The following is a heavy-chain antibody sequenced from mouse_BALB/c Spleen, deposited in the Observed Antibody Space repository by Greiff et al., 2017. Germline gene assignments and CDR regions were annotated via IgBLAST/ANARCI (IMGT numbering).Heavy chain of an antibody. J-gene: IGHJ2*01. CDR2: IWGDGST. Sequence: VQLHQSGPGLVAPSQSLSITCTVSGFSLTGYGVNWVRQPPGKGLEWLGMIWGDGSTDYNSALKSRLSISKDNSKSQVFLKRNSLQTDDTARYYCARDGGYHYYFDYWGQGTTLTVSS. V-gene: IGHV2-6-7*01. CDR1: GFSLTGYG. D-gene: IGHD1-1*02. CDR3: ARDGGYHYYFDY.